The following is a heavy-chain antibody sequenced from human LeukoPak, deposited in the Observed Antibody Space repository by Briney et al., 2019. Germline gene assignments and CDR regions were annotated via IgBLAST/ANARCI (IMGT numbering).Heavy chain of an antibody. D-gene: IGHD4-23*01. CDR2: INHSGST. V-gene: IGHV4-34*01. CDR1: GGSFSGYY. Sequence: PSETLSLTCAVYGGSFSGYYWSWICQPPGKGLEWIGEINHSGSTNYNPSLKSRVTISVDTSKNQISLKLSSVTAADTAVYYCARGGNSFFDYWGQGTLVTVSS. CDR3: ARGGNSFFDY. J-gene: IGHJ4*02.